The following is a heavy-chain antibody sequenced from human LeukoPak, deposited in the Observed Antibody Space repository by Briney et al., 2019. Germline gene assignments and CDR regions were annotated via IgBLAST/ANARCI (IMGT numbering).Heavy chain of an antibody. CDR2: ISAYNGNT. J-gene: IGHJ5*02. CDR3: ARDLLMQRHPYSSSEPNWFDP. D-gene: IGHD6-13*01. V-gene: IGHV1-18*01. Sequence: ASVKVSCKASGYTFTSYGISWVRQAPGQGLEWMGWISAYNGNTNYAQKLQGRVTMTTDTSTSTAYMELRSLRSDDTAVYYCARDLLMQRHPYSSSEPNWFDPWGQGTLVTVSS. CDR1: GYTFTSYG.